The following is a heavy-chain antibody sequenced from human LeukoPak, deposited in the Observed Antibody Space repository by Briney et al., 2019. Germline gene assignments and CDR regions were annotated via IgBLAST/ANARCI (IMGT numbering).Heavy chain of an antibody. Sequence: GESLKISCKGSGYSVTDYWIAWVRQMPGKDLEWMGIIYPGDSDTIYSPSFQGQVTMSADKSISTAYLQWSSLKAWDTAMYYCARRHSESGYDMTDFDYWGQGTLVTVSS. CDR3: ARRHSESGYDMTDFDY. V-gene: IGHV5-51*01. J-gene: IGHJ4*02. CDR1: GYSVTDYW. D-gene: IGHD5-12*01. CDR2: IYPGDSDT.